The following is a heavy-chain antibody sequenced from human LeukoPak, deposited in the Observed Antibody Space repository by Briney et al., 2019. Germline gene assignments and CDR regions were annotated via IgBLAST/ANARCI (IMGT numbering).Heavy chain of an antibody. CDR3: ASRSSGYYYDY. CDR1: GFTFSSNS. D-gene: IGHD3-22*01. V-gene: IGHV3-21*01. J-gene: IGHJ4*02. CDR2: ISSSSSYI. Sequence: PGGSLRLSCAASGFTFSSNSMSWVRQAPGKGLEWVSSISSSSSYIHYADSVKGRFTISRDNAENSLYLQMNSLRAEDTAVYYCASRSSGYYYDYWGQGTLVTVSS.